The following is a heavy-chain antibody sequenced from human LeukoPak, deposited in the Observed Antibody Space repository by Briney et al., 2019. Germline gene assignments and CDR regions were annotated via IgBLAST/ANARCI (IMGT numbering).Heavy chain of an antibody. V-gene: IGHV3-23*01. Sequence: GGSLRLSCAASGFTFSSSAMSWVRQAPGKGLEWVSAISNNGGYTYYADSVKGRFTVSRDDSKNTLYLQMNSLRAEDTAVYYCAKDGGLWVSAHWGDSWGRGTLVTVSS. CDR3: AKDGGLWVSAHWGDS. J-gene: IGHJ4*02. D-gene: IGHD7-27*01. CDR1: GFTFSSSA. CDR2: ISNNGGYT.